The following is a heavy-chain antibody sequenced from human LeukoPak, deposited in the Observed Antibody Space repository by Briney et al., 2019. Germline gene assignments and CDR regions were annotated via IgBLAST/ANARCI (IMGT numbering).Heavy chain of an antibody. Sequence: GASVKVSCKAGYTLTELSMHWVRQAPGTGLEWMGGFDPEYGETIYAQKFQGRVTMTEDTSTDTAYMELSSLRSEDTAVYYCATTRDGYNPDFDYWGQGTLVTVSS. CDR1: GYTLTELS. CDR3: ATTRDGYNPDFDY. J-gene: IGHJ4*02. D-gene: IGHD5-24*01. CDR2: FDPEYGET. V-gene: IGHV1-24*01.